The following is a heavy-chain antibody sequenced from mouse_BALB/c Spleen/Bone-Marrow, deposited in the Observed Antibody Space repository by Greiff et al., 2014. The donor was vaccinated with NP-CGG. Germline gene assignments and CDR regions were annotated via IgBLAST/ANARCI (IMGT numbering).Heavy chain of an antibody. J-gene: IGHJ3*01. CDR2: IIPYNDGT. D-gene: IGHD1-1*01. CDR1: GYTFTSYV. CDR3: ARPYYYGSSGDSWLAD. V-gene: IGHV1-14*01. Sequence: VKMSCKASGYTFTSYVMHWVKQKPGQGLEWIGYIIPYNDGTNYNEKFKGKATLTSDKSSSTAYMELSRLTSEDSAVYYGARPYYYGSSGDSWLADWGQGTLVTVSA.